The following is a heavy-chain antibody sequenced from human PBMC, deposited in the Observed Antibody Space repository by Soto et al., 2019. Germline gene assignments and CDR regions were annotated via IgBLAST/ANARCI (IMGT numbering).Heavy chain of an antibody. CDR2: INHSGST. CDR3: AREGYNSSLIWNWFDP. V-gene: IGHV4-34*01. Sequence: SETLSLTCAVYGGSFSGYYWSWIRQPPGKGLEWIGEINHSGSTNYNPSLKSRVTISVDTSKNQFSLKLSSVTAADTAVYYCAREGYNSSLIWNWFDPWGQGTLVTVSS. D-gene: IGHD6-13*01. J-gene: IGHJ5*02. CDR1: GGSFSGYY.